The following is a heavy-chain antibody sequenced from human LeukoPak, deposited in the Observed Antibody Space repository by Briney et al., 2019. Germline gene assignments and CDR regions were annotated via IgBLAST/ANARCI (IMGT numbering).Heavy chain of an antibody. CDR2: IIPILGIA. V-gene: IGHV1-69*04. J-gene: IGHJ4*02. Sequence: SVKVSCKASGGTFSSYAISWVRQAPEQGLEWMGRIIPILGIANYAQKFQGRVTMTRDTSTSTVYMELSSLRSEDTAVYYCARGDMVRGVIVPPVYFDYWGQGTLVTVSS. CDR1: GGTFSSYA. CDR3: ARGDMVRGVIVPPVYFDY. D-gene: IGHD3-10*01.